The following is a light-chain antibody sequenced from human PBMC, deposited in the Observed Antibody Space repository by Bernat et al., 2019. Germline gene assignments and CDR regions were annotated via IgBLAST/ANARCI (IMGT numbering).Light chain of an antibody. J-gene: IGKJ2*01. CDR3: QQGNSFPPT. Sequence: DIQLTQSPSSVSASVGDRVTITCRASPGMSNWAAWYQQKPGKAPKLLIFVASTLESGVPSRFSGSGSGTEFTLTIRSLHPEDFATYFCQQGNSFPPTFGQGTKLEIK. CDR1: PGMSNW. CDR2: VAS. V-gene: IGKV1-12*01.